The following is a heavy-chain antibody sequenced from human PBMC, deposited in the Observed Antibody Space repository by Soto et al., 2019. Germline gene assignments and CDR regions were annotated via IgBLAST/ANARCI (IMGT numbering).Heavy chain of an antibody. D-gene: IGHD3-22*01. V-gene: IGHV5-51*01. CDR2: IYPGDSDI. J-gene: IGHJ4*02. CDR3: TRYAGLDSSGYYSN. CDR1: GYSFSNYW. Sequence: GESLKISCKGSGYSFSNYWIGWVRQMSGKGLEWMGIIYPGDSDIRYNPSFQGQVTMSTDRSISTAYLQWRSLKASDTAIYYCTRYAGLDSSGYYSNWGQGTLVTVSS.